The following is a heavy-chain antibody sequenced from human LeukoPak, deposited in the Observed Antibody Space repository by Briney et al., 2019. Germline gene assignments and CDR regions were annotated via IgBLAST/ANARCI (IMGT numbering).Heavy chain of an antibody. Sequence: GGSLRLSCAASGFTFSSYDMHWVRQATGKGLEWVSVIGTSGDTYYAGSVKGRFTISRENAKNSLYLQMNSLTAGDTAVYFCSRVGSSGWPNYFDSWGEGTLVTVSS. J-gene: IGHJ4*02. D-gene: IGHD6-19*01. CDR3: SRVGSSGWPNYFDS. CDR1: GFTFSSYD. V-gene: IGHV3-13*04. CDR2: IGTSGDT.